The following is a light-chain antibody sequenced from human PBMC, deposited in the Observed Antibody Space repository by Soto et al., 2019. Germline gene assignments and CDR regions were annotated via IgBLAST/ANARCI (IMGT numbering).Light chain of an antibody. CDR1: NNDVGFYNY. J-gene: IGLJ2*01. V-gene: IGLV2-11*01. CDR3: NSYAGGLVL. Sequence: QSVLTQPRSGSGSPGQSVTISCTGTNNDVGFYNYVSWYQQQLGKAPKLLIYDVNKRPSGVPPRFSGSKSANTASLTISGLQAADEADYYCNSYAGGLVLFGGGTKLTVL. CDR2: DVN.